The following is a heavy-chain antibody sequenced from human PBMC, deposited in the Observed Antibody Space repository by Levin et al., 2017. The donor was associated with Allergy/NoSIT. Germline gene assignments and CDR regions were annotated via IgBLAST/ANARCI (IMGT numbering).Heavy chain of an antibody. V-gene: IGHV3-7*01. Sequence: GGSLRLSCVASGFTLSSYWMSWVRQAPGKGLEWVANIKQDGTEKYYVDSVKGRFTISRDNAKNSLYLQMNGLRAEDTAVYYCARASTYGAGDCYSAYWGQGTLVTVSS. CDR3: ARASTYGAGDCYSAY. CDR2: IKQDGTEK. J-gene: IGHJ4*02. CDR1: GFTLSSYW. D-gene: IGHD2-21*02.